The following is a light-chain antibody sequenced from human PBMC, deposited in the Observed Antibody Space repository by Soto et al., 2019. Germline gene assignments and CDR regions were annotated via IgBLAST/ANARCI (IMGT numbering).Light chain of an antibody. CDR2: GVS. J-gene: IGKJ1*01. Sequence: EVVMTQSPATLSVSPGERATLSCRASQSVRSNFAWYQQKPGQARRLLIYGVSTRATGIPARFSCSGSGTEFTLTISSLQSEDFAVYCCQQDNSWPPTFGQGTKVEIK. V-gene: IGKV3-15*01. CDR1: QSVRSN. CDR3: QQDNSWPPT.